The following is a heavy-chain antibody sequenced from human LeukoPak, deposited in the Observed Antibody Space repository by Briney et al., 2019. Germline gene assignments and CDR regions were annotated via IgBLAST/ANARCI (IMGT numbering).Heavy chain of an antibody. CDR3: AREFDHYFDY. D-gene: IGHD3-9*01. J-gene: IGHJ4*02. Sequence: SETLSLTCTVSGGSISSYYWSWIRQPPGKGLEWIGYIYYSGSTNYSPSLKSRVTISVDTSKNQFSLKLSSVTAADTAVYYCAREFDHYFDYWGQGTLVTVSS. CDR2: IYYSGST. V-gene: IGHV4-59*12. CDR1: GGSISSYY.